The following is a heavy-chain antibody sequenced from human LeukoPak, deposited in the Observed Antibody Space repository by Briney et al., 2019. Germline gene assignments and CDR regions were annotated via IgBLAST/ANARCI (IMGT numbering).Heavy chain of an antibody. J-gene: IGHJ4*02. CDR3: ARYYYYGSGSFDY. CDR2: ISYDGSNK. V-gene: IGHV3-30-3*01. D-gene: IGHD3-10*01. CDR1: GFTFSTYA. Sequence: PGGSLRLSCAASGFTFSTYAMHWVRQAPAKGLEWVAVISYDGSNKNYADSVKGRFTISRDNSKNMLYLQMNSLRAEDTAVYYCARYYYYGSGSFDYWGQGTLVTVSS.